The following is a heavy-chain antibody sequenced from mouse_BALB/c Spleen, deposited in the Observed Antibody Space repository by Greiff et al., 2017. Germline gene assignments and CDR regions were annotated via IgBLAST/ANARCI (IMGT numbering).Heavy chain of an antibody. Sequence: VQLKESGPSLVKPSQTLSLTCSVTGDSITSGYWNWIRKFPGNKLEYMGYISYSGSTYYNPSLKSRISITRDTSKNQYYLQLNSVTTEDTATYYCARGGGHYYGYYAMDYWGQGTSVTVSS. D-gene: IGHD1-2*01. CDR3: ARGGGHYYGYYAMDY. CDR2: ISYSGST. J-gene: IGHJ4*01. V-gene: IGHV3-8*02. CDR1: GDSITSGY.